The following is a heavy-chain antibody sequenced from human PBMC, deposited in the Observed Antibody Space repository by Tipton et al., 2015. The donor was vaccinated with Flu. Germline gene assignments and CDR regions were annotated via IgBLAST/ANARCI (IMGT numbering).Heavy chain of an antibody. V-gene: IGHV4-4*07. Sequence: TLSLTCTVSGGSISSFYWSWIRQPAGKGLEWIGRIYASGSTSYNPSLKSRVTMSVDTSKNQFSLKLSSVTAAGTAVYYCARGSGSGTYMIFYFWGQGTLVTVSS. CDR2: IYASGST. D-gene: IGHD3-10*01. CDR1: GGSISSFY. CDR3: ARGSGSGTYMIFYF. J-gene: IGHJ4*02.